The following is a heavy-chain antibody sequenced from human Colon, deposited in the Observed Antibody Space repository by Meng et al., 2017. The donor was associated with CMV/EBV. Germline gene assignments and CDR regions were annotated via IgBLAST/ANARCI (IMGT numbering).Heavy chain of an antibody. CDR2: FNRDSDST. CDR1: GYTGYY. Sequence: GESLKISCKASGYTGYYIHWVRQAPGQGLEWMGWFNRDSDSTRYAQKFQGRVTMTGDTSINTVYMELNSLRSDDTAVYYCARAVADTYGMDVWGQGTTVTVSS. J-gene: IGHJ6*02. D-gene: IGHD6-19*01. V-gene: IGHV1-2*02. CDR3: ARAVADTYGMDV.